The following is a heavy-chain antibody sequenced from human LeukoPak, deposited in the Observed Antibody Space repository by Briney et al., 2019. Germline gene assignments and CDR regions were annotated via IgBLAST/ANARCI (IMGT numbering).Heavy chain of an antibody. D-gene: IGHD6-13*01. J-gene: IGHJ6*02. CDR3: ARAAAGPAYYYYGMDV. V-gene: IGHV3-9*01. CDR2: ISWNSGSI. CDR1: GFTFDDYA. Sequence: GRSLRLSCAASGFTFDDYAMHWVRQAPGKGLEWVSGISWNSGSIGYADSVKGRFTISRDNAKNSLYLQMNSLRAEDTALYYCARAAAGPAYYYYGMDVWGQGTTVTVSS.